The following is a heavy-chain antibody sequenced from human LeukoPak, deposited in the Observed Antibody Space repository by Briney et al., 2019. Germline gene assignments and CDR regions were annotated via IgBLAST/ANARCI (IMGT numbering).Heavy chain of an antibody. CDR2: IYNGGST. J-gene: IGHJ5*02. CDR3: ARNPWFGELSWFDP. Sequence: GGSLTLSCAASGFTLSSNYMSWVRQAPGKGLEWVSDIYNGGSTYYPDSVKGRFTISRDNSKNTLYLQMNSLRAEDTAVYYCARNPWFGELSWFDPWGQGTLVTVSS. CDR1: GFTLSSNY. V-gene: IGHV3-66*01. D-gene: IGHD3-10*01.